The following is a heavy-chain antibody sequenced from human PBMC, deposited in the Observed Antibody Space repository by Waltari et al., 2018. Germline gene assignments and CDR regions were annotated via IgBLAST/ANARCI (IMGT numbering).Heavy chain of an antibody. Sequence: LVPSGAEVRKPGASVTVHPTASGYTASTYGISRVRQAAGQGLEWMGWTSGYNGNRNYAQRFKDRVTISTDACTNTAYMELRSLRSDDTAVYYCARDGSYITEIDYWGQGTLVTVSA. CDR1: GYTASTYG. CDR3: ARDGSYITEIDY. V-gene: IGHV1-18*04. D-gene: IGHD3-10*01. J-gene: IGHJ4*02. CDR2: TSGYNGNR.